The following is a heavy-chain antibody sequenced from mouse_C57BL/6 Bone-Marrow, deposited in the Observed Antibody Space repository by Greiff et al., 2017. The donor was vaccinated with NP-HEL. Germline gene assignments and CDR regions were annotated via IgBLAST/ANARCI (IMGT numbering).Heavy chain of an antibody. D-gene: IGHD2-4*01. J-gene: IGHJ4*01. V-gene: IGHV5-6*01. Sequence: VQLQQSGGDLVKPGGSLKLSCAASGFTFSSYGMSWVRQTPDKRLEWVATISSGGSYTYYPDSVKGRFTISRDNAKNTLYLQMSSLKSEDTAMYYCARREIYYDLYYAMDYWGQGTSVTVSS. CDR1: GFTFSSYG. CDR3: ARREIYYDLYYAMDY. CDR2: ISSGGSYT.